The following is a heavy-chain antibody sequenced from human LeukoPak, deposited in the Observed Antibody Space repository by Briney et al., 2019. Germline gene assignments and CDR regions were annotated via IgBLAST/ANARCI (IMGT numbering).Heavy chain of an antibody. J-gene: IGHJ4*02. Sequence: GGSLRLSCAASGFTFSSYSMNWVRQAPGKGLEWVSSISSSSSYIYYADSVKGRFTISRDNAKDSLYLQMNSLRAEDTAVYYCARDDCSGGSCYTDYWGQGTLVTVSS. CDR2: ISSSSSYI. D-gene: IGHD2-15*01. V-gene: IGHV3-21*01. CDR3: ARDDCSGGSCYTDY. CDR1: GFTFSSYS.